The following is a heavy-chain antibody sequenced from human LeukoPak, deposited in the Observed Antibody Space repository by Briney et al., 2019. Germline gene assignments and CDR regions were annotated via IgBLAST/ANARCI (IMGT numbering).Heavy chain of an antibody. Sequence: GESLKISGKGSGYSFTSYWIGWVRRMPGKGLEWMGIIYTGDSDTRYSPSFQGKVTISADKSISTAYLQWSSLKASDTAMYYCARRSPGLRYFDWLPDYWGQGTLVTVSS. CDR3: ARRSPGLRYFDWLPDY. J-gene: IGHJ4*02. D-gene: IGHD3-9*01. V-gene: IGHV5-51*01. CDR2: IYTGDSDT. CDR1: GYSFTSYW.